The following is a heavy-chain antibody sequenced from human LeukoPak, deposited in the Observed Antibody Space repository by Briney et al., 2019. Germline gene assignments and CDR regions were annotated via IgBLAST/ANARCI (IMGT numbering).Heavy chain of an antibody. Sequence: TSQTLSLTCAVSGGSISSGDYSWSWIRQPQGKGLEWIGYICHSGSTYYNPSLKSRVTISVDTSKNQFSLKLSSVTAADTAVYYCARGRNSSHPGLLRYFDYWGQGTLVTVSS. D-gene: IGHD1-14*01. J-gene: IGHJ4*02. V-gene: IGHV4-30-2*01. CDR2: ICHSGST. CDR3: ARGRNSSHPGLLRYFDY. CDR1: GGSISSGDYS.